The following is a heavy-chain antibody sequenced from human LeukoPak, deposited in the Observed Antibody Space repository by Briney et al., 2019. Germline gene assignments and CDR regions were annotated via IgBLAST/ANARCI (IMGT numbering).Heavy chain of an antibody. CDR1: GYTFSSYV. CDR2: ISPYNGNT. D-gene: IGHD3-22*01. Sequence: GASVKVSCKASGYTFSSYVINWVRQAPGQGLEWMGRISPYNGNTNYAQKLQGRVTMTTDTSTSTAYMELRSLRSDDTAVYYCAREIGDSSGYYGHYWGQGTLVTVSS. CDR3: AREIGDSSGYYGHY. V-gene: IGHV1-18*01. J-gene: IGHJ4*02.